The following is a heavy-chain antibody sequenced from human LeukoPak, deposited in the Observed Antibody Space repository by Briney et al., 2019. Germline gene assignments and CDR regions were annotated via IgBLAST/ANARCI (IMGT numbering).Heavy chain of an antibody. Sequence: SVKVSCKASRGTFSSYAISWVRQAPGQGLEWMGRIIPILGIANYAQKFQGRVTITADKSTSTAYMELSSLRSEDTAVYYCARADTMVRGIRNWFDPWGQGTLVTVSS. J-gene: IGHJ5*02. D-gene: IGHD3-10*01. CDR3: ARADTMVRGIRNWFDP. V-gene: IGHV1-69*04. CDR2: IIPILGIA. CDR1: RGTFSSYA.